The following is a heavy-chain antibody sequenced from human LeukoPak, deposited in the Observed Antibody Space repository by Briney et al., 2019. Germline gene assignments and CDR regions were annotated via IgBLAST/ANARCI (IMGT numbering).Heavy chain of an antibody. V-gene: IGHV3-53*01. D-gene: IGHD6-19*01. J-gene: IGHJ4*02. CDR1: GFTVSTNY. Sequence: GGSLRLSCAASGFTVSTNYISCVRQAPGKGLEWVSVLCSSSGTYYADSVKGRFTISRDDSKNTLYLQMNSLRAEDTAVYYCARGYGYSSGWYFDFWGQGTLVTVSS. CDR2: LCSSSGT. CDR3: ARGYGYSSGWYFDF.